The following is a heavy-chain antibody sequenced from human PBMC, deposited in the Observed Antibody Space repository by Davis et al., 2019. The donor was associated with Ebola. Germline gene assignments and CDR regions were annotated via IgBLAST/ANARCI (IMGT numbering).Heavy chain of an antibody. D-gene: IGHD6-13*01. Sequence: GGSLRLSCAASGFTFSSYGMHWVRQAPGKGLEWVAVISYDGSNKYYADSVKGRFTISRDNSKNTLYLQMNSQRAEDTAVYYCAKDQGIAAAGRSSYFDYWGQGTLVTVSS. V-gene: IGHV3-30*18. CDR2: ISYDGSNK. CDR3: AKDQGIAAAGRSSYFDY. CDR1: GFTFSSYG. J-gene: IGHJ4*02.